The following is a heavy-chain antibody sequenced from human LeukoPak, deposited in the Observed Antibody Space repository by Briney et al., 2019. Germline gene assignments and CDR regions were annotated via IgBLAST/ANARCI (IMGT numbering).Heavy chain of an antibody. CDR3: AKDRQQQLVLDYFDY. V-gene: IGHV3-23*01. Sequence: GGSLRLSCAASGFTFSSSAMSWVRQAPGKGLEWVSAISNNGGYTYYADSVQGRFTISRDNSKSTLCLQMNSLRAEDTAVYYCAKDRQQQLVLDYFDYWGQGTLVTVSS. J-gene: IGHJ4*02. D-gene: IGHD6-13*01. CDR2: ISNNGGYT. CDR1: GFTFSSSA.